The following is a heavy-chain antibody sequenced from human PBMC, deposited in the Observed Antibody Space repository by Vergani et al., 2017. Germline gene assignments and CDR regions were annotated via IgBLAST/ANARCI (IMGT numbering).Heavy chain of an antibody. V-gene: IGHV5-10-1*03. J-gene: IGHJ3*02. CDR2: IDPSDSYT. CDR1: GFSFTSNW. D-gene: IGHD3-22*01. CDR3: ATQRVLVDSSGYYHEAFDI. Sequence: EVQLVQSGAEVKKPGESLRISCKDSGFSFTSNWISWVRQMPGRGLEWMGRIDPSDSYTNYSPSFQGHVTISADKSISTAYLQWSSLKASDTAMYYCATQRVLVDSSGYYHEAFDIWGQGTMVTVSS.